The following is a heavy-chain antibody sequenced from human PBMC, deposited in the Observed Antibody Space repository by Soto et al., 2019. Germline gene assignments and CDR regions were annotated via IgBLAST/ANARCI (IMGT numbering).Heavy chain of an antibody. CDR3: ARDSRIVVVVAATDYGMDV. CDR1: GGTFSSYA. CDR2: IIPIFGTA. D-gene: IGHD2-15*01. Sequence: QVQLVQSGAEVKKPGSSVKVSCKASGGTFSSYAISWVRQAPGQGLEWMGGIIPIFGTANYAQKFQGRVTITADESTSTAYMELSSLRSEDTAVYYCARDSRIVVVVAATDYGMDVWGQGTTVTVSS. V-gene: IGHV1-69*01. J-gene: IGHJ6*02.